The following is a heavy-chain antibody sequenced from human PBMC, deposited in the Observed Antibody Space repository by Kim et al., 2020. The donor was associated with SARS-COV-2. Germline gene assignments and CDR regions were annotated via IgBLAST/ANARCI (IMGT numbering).Heavy chain of an antibody. V-gene: IGHV1-2*02. Sequence: ASVKVSCKASVYTFSDNFIHWVRQAPGQSLEWMGWINPNNGATNFAQNFQGRVTMTRDTSTSTAYLELSRLRSADTALYFCAREYKWNARYFDHWGQGTL. CDR2: INPNNGAT. CDR3: AREYKWNARYFDH. J-gene: IGHJ4*02. D-gene: IGHD1-20*01. CDR1: VYTFSDNF.